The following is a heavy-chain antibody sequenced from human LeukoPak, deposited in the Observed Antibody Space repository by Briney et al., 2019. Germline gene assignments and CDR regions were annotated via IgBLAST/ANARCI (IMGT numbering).Heavy chain of an antibody. CDR3: AEDRWTWSYSLDY. V-gene: IGHV3-23*01. J-gene: IGHJ4*02. CDR1: GFTFSNYA. D-gene: IGHD1-26*01. Sequence: GSLRLSCAASGFTFSNYAMNWVRQSPGKGLEWVSGVSGSGSYTYFADSVKGRFTISRDNSKNTLYLQMNSLRAEDTAVYYCAEDRWTWSYSLDYWGQGTLVTVSS. CDR2: VSGSGSYT.